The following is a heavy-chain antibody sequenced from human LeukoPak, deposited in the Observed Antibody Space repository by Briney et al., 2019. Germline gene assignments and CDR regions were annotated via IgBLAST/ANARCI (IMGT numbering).Heavy chain of an antibody. J-gene: IGHJ3*02. CDR3: ARDLAWDAFDI. CDR1: EFTFSSYE. CDR2: IHSSSGSI. Sequence: PGGSLRLSCAASEFTFSSYEMNWVRQAPGKGLEWVSSIHSSSGSIYYADSLKGRFTISRDNAKNSLYLQMNSLRAEDTAVYYCARDLAWDAFDIWGQGTMVTVSS. V-gene: IGHV3-21*01.